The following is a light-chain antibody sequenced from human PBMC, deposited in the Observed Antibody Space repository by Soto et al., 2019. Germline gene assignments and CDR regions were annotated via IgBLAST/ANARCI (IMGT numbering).Light chain of an antibody. CDR1: SGHSSYA. Sequence: QLVLTQSPSASASLGASVKLTCTLSSGHSSYAIAWHQQQPEKGPRYLMKLSSDGSHSKGDGSPDRFSGSSSGAERYLTISGLQSEDEADYYCQTWDTGARVIFGGGTKLTVL. J-gene: IGLJ2*01. CDR2: LSSDGSH. CDR3: QTWDTGARVI. V-gene: IGLV4-69*02.